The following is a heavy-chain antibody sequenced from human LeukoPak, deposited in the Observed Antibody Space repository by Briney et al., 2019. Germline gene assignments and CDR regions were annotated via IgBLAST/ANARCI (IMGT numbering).Heavy chain of an antibody. D-gene: IGHD1-20*01. Sequence: SVKVSCKASGGTFISYAISWVRQAPGRGLEWMGRIIPILGIANYAQKFQGRVTITADKSTSTAYMELSSLRSEDTAVYYCAKVTGTTYYFDYWGQGTLVTVSS. CDR2: IIPILGIA. J-gene: IGHJ4*02. V-gene: IGHV1-69*04. CDR3: AKVTGTTYYFDY. CDR1: GGTFISYA.